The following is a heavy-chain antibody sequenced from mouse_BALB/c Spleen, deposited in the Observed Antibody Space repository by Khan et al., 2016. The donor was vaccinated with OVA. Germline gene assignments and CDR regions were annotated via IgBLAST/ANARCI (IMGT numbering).Heavy chain of an antibody. CDR1: GYSITSDYA. D-gene: IGHD1-1*01. CDR2: ISYSSNT. Sequence: VQLKQSGPGLVKPSQSLSLTCTVTGYSITSDYAWNWIRQFPGNKLEWMGFISYSSNTKYNPSLKSRFSITRDTSKNQFFLHLNSVTIEDTATYYCARVYGGDFDYWGQGTTLTVSS. J-gene: IGHJ2*01. V-gene: IGHV3-2*02. CDR3: ARVYGGDFDY.